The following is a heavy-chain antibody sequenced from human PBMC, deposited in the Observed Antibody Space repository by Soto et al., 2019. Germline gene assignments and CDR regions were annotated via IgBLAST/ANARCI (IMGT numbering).Heavy chain of an antibody. Sequence: SETLSLTCSVSGGSISSYYWSWIRQPPGKGLEWIGYIYYSGSTNYNPSLKSRVTISIDTSKNQFSLKLSSVSATDIAVYYCARQPSPHYDTSGYYSGYFDYWGQGILVTVSS. J-gene: IGHJ4*02. CDR1: GGSISSYY. CDR2: IYYSGST. CDR3: ARQPSPHYDTSGYYSGYFDY. V-gene: IGHV4-59*08. D-gene: IGHD3-22*01.